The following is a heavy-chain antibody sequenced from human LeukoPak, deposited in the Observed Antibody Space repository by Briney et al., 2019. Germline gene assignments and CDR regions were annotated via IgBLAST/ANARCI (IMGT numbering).Heavy chain of an antibody. Sequence: PSQTLSLTCAVSGFSINSGGYSWGSLRQPPGRVLGWIGYIYHNGSTYYNPSLKSPVTISVNRAKNPFSLKLSSVTAADTAVYYCARDHPLLGQAFDTWGQGTMVTVSS. J-gene: IGHJ3*02. V-gene: IGHV4-30-2*01. CDR1: GFSINSGGYS. CDR2: IYHNGST. D-gene: IGHD3-10*01. CDR3: ARDHPLLGQAFDT.